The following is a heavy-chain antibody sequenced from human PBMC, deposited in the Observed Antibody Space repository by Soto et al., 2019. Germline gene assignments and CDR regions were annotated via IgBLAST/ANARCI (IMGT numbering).Heavy chain of an antibody. Sequence: GASVQVSCKASGYTFTGYYMHWVRQAPGQGLEWMGWINPNSGGTNYAQKFQGWVTMTRDTSISTAYMELSRLRSDDTAVYYCATTIFGVVPLFYYGMDVWAKGPRSPSP. CDR1: GYTFTGYY. V-gene: IGHV1-2*04. J-gene: IGHJ6*02. CDR3: ATTIFGVVPLFYYGMDV. CDR2: INPNSGGT. D-gene: IGHD3-3*01.